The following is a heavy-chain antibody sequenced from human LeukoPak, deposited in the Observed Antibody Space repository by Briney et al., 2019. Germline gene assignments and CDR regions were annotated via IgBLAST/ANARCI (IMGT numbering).Heavy chain of an antibody. D-gene: IGHD3-3*01. V-gene: IGHV7-4-1*02. Sequence: ASVKVSCKASGYTFTSYAMNWVRQAPGQGLERMGWINTNTGNPTYAQGFTGRFVFSLDTSVSTAYLQISSLKAEDTAVYYCARDWRFLEWLVHYYYYGMDVWGQGTTVTVSS. CDR3: ARDWRFLEWLVHYYYYGMDV. J-gene: IGHJ6*02. CDR1: GYTFTSYA. CDR2: INTNTGNP.